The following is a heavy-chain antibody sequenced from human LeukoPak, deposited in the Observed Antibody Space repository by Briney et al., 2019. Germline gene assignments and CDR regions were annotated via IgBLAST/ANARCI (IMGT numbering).Heavy chain of an antibody. CDR3: ARDYLAAAGIDAFDI. V-gene: IGHV3-74*01. D-gene: IGHD6-13*01. CDR2: INGDGRNI. J-gene: IGHJ3*02. Sequence: GGSLRLSCVASGFTFSSYWMHWVRQDPRKGLVWVSRINGDGRNINYADSVRGRFTISRDNTKNTLYLQMNTLRVEDTAVYYCARDYLAAAGIDAFDIWGQGTMVTVSS. CDR1: GFTFSSYW.